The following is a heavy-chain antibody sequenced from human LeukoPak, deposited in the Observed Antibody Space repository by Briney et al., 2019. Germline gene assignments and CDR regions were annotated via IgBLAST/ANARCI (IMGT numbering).Heavy chain of an antibody. Sequence: GGSLRLSCAASGITFSRFWMSWVRQAPGKGLQRVANINQDGSEKHYVDSVKGRFTISRDNSKNTLYLQMNSLRAEDTAVYYCAKGTTTLVVTKIDYWGQGTLVTVSS. CDR1: GITFSRFW. J-gene: IGHJ4*02. CDR3: AKGTTTLVVTKIDY. V-gene: IGHV3-7*03. CDR2: INQDGSEK. D-gene: IGHD4-23*01.